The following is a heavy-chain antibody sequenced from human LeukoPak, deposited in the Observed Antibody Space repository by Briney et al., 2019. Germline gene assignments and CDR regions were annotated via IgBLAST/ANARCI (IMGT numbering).Heavy chain of an antibody. Sequence: GGSLRLSCATSGFTLSDYWIHWVRQAPGKGLYWVSGVKGDGTKTVYADSVKGRFTVSRDNARDALFLQMNSLRAEDSAVYYCTRDGAESTPNDYWGQGTLVTVSS. CDR2: VKGDGTKT. J-gene: IGHJ4*02. CDR1: GFTLSDYW. CDR3: TRDGAESTPNDY. V-gene: IGHV3-74*01. D-gene: IGHD2-2*01.